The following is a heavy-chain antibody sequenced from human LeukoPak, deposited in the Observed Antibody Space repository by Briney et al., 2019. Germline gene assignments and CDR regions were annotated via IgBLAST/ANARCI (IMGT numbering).Heavy chain of an antibody. J-gene: IGHJ3*02. CDR2: IYYSGST. CDR1: GGSISSYY. V-gene: IGHV4-59*01. D-gene: IGHD2-8*02. CDR3: ARDLLGTSAFDI. Sequence: PSETLSLTCTVSGGSISSYYWSWIRQPPGKGLEWIGYIYYSGSTNYNPSLKSRVTISVDTSKNQLSLKLSSVTAADTAVYYCARDLLGTSAFDIWGQGTMVTVSS.